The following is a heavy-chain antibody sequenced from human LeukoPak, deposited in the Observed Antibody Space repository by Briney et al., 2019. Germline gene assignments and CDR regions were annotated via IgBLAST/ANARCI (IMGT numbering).Heavy chain of an antibody. V-gene: IGHV3-23*01. CDR3: AKDHSGYDQGAFDY. D-gene: IGHD5-12*01. J-gene: IGHJ4*02. CDR2: ISGSGGST. CDR1: GFTISSYA. Sequence: GGSLRLSCAASGFTISSYAMSWVRQAPGKGLEWVSAISGSGGSTYYADSVKGRFTISRDNSKNTLYLQMNSLRAEDTAVYYCAKDHSGYDQGAFDYWGQGTLVTVSS.